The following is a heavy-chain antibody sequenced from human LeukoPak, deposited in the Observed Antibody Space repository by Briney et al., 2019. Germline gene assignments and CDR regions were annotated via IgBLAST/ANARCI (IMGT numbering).Heavy chain of an antibody. CDR1: GFTFLTYA. D-gene: IGHD6-13*01. CDR3: AKNRGGIAAARDY. CDR2: ISGSGNSK. Sequence: GGSLRLFCAASGFTFLTYALGWVRQAPGKGLEWVSVISGSGNSKYYADSVKDRFTISRDNSKNTVYLQMTNLRVEDTATYFCAKNRGGIAAARDYWGQGTLVTVSS. V-gene: IGHV3-23*01. J-gene: IGHJ4*02.